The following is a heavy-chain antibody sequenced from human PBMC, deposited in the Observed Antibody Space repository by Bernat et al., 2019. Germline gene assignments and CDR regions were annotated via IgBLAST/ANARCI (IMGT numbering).Heavy chain of an antibody. Sequence: QVQLVESGGGVVQPGRSLRLSCAASGFTFRTYGMHWVRQAPGKGLEWVAGVHADGETGYYADSVKGRFTISRDNSENTVFLQMNSLRVEDTAVYYCVRGPLSLVVISQFDYWGQGALVPVSS. D-gene: IGHD3-22*01. CDR1: GFTFRTYG. J-gene: IGHJ4*02. CDR2: VHADGETG. CDR3: VRGPLSLVVISQFDY. V-gene: IGHV3-33*01.